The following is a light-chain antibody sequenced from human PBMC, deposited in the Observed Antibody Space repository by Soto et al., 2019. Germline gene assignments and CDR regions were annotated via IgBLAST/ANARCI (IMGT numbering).Light chain of an antibody. Sequence: QSALTQPASVSGSPGQSITISCTGTSSDVGGYNYVSWYQQHPGKAPKLMIYDVSNRPSGVSNRFSGSKSGNTASLTISGLQAEDEADYYCSSCTSSSTLEDVFGTGTKLTVL. V-gene: IGLV2-14*01. CDR1: SSDVGGYNY. CDR2: DVS. CDR3: SSCTSSSTLEDV. J-gene: IGLJ1*01.